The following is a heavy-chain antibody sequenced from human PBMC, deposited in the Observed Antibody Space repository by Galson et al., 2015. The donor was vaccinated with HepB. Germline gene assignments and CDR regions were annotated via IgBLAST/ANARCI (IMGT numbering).Heavy chain of an antibody. CDR3: VRHDYGDGDGAFDI. J-gene: IGHJ3*02. Sequence: SLRLSCAASGFTFSSYSMNWVRQAPGKGLEWVSSISSSSSYIYYADSVKGRFTISRDNAKNSLYLQMNSLRAEDTAVYYCVRHDYGDGDGAFDIWGQGTMVTVSS. CDR2: ISSSSSYI. V-gene: IGHV3-21*01. D-gene: IGHD4-17*01. CDR1: GFTFSSYS.